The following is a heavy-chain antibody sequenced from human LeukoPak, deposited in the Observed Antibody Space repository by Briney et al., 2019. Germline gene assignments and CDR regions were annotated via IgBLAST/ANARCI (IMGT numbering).Heavy chain of an antibody. V-gene: IGHV3-48*01. Sequence: GGSLRLSCAASGFTFSSYSMNWVRQAPGKGLEWVSYISSLSVTIYYADSVKGRFIISRDNAQNSLFLQMNSLRAEDTAVYYCVRDQGGAVSYWGQGTLVTVSS. J-gene: IGHJ4*02. CDR3: VRDQGGAVSY. CDR2: ISSLSVTI. CDR1: GFTFSSYS. D-gene: IGHD3-16*01.